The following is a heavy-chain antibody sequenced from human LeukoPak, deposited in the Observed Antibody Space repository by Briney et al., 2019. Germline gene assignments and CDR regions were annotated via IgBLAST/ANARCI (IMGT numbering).Heavy chain of an antibody. J-gene: IGHJ4*02. CDR1: GFTFSRYS. CDR2: ISSSSSYI. V-gene: IGHV3-21*01. Sequence: PGGSLRLSCAASGFTFSRYSMNWVRQAPGKGLEWVSSISSSSSYIYYADSVKGRFTISRDNAKNSLYLQMNSLRAEDTAVYYCARDHYYDSSGYDYWGQGTLVTVSS. D-gene: IGHD3-22*01. CDR3: ARDHYYDSSGYDY.